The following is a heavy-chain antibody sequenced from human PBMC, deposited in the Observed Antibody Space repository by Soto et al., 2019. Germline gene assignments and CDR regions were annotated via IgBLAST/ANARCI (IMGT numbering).Heavy chain of an antibody. CDR1: GYTFTSYA. CDR3: ARQVGGWAPWYFDY. J-gene: IGHJ4*02. D-gene: IGHD6-19*01. V-gene: IGHV1-18*01. CDR2: ISAYNGNT. Sequence: ASVKVSCTASGYTFTSYAMHWVRQAPGQRLEWMGWISAYNGNTNYAQKLQGRVTMTTDTSTSTAYMELRSLRSDDTAVYYCARQVGGWAPWYFDYWGQGTLVTVSS.